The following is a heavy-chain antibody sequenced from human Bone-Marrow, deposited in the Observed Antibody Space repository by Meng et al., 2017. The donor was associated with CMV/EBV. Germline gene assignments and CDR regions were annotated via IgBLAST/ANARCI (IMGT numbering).Heavy chain of an antibody. D-gene: IGHD3-10*01. CDR1: TFSSDS. J-gene: IGHJ4*02. CDR2: ISSSSSYI. V-gene: IGHV3-21*01. CDR3: ARDSITMVRGVIIRTRDY. Sequence: TFSSDSMNWVRQAPGKGLEWVSSISSSSSYIYYADSVKGRFTISRDNAKNSLYLQMNSLRAEDTAVYYCARDSITMVRGVIIRTRDYWGQGTLVTVSS.